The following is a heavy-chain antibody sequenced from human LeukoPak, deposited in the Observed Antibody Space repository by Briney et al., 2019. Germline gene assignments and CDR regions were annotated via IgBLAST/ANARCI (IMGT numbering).Heavy chain of an antibody. CDR3: ARVTGADCSGGSCYSGSYYFDY. J-gene: IGHJ4*02. V-gene: IGHV1-69*06. D-gene: IGHD2-15*01. CDR1: GYTFTSYA. Sequence: ASVKVSCKASGYTFTSYAMNWVRQAPGQGLEWMGGIIPIFGTANYAQKFQGRVTITADKSTSTAYMELSSLRSEDTAVYYCARVTGADCSGGSCYSGSYYFDYWGQGTLVTVSS. CDR2: IIPIFGTA.